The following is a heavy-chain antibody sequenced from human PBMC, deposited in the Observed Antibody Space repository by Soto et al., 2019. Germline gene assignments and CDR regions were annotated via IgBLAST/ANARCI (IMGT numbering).Heavy chain of an antibody. CDR2: IRSKAYGGTT. V-gene: IGHV3-49*03. J-gene: IGHJ4*01. CDR1: GFTFGDYA. Sequence: PGGSLRLSCTASGFTFGDYAMSWFRQAPGKGPEWVGFIRSKAYGGTTEYAASVKGRFTISRDDSKSIAYLQMNSLKTEDTAVYYCTRATDDILTGYFAGPCFDYWGHGTLVTVSS. D-gene: IGHD3-9*01. CDR3: TRATDDILTGYFAGPCFDY.